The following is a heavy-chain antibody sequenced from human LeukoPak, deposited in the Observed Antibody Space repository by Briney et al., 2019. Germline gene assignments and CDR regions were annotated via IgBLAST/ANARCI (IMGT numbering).Heavy chain of an antibody. D-gene: IGHD6-13*01. CDR3: ATANIATAGSYYFDY. Sequence: SETLSLTCSVSGHSISSDSYWGWIRQPPGKGLEWIGSISHRGTTYYSPSLKGRATISVGTSKNQFSLNLSSVTAADTAVYFCATANIATAGSYYFDYWGQGTLVTVSS. CDR1: GHSISSDSY. J-gene: IGHJ4*02. CDR2: ISHRGTT. V-gene: IGHV4-38-2*02.